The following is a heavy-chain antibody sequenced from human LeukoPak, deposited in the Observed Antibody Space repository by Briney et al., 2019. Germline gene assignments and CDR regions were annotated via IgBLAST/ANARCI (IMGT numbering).Heavy chain of an antibody. V-gene: IGHV3-30-3*01. Sequence: QPGRSLRLSCAAFGFTFSSYAMHWVRQAPGKGLEWVAVISYDGSNKYYADSVKGRFTISRDNSKNTLYLQMNSLRAEDTAVYYCARDSYCGGDCYPFYYYYYGMDVWGQGTTVTVSS. CDR2: ISYDGSNK. D-gene: IGHD2-21*02. CDR3: ARDSYCGGDCYPFYYYYYGMDV. CDR1: GFTFSSYA. J-gene: IGHJ6*02.